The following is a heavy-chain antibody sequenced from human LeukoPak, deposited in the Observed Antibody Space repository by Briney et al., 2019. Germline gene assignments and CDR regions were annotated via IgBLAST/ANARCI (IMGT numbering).Heavy chain of an antibody. CDR1: GFTFSSYG. CDR2: IRYDGSNR. Sequence: GGSLRLSCAAPGFTFSSYGMHWVRQAPGKGLEWVAFIRYDGSNRYYADSVKGRFTISRDNSKNTLYLQMNSLRAEDTAVYYCAKGTDYGSGSYRIYFYYYMDVWGKGTTVTVSS. J-gene: IGHJ6*03. D-gene: IGHD3-10*01. CDR3: AKGTDYGSGSYRIYFYYYMDV. V-gene: IGHV3-30*02.